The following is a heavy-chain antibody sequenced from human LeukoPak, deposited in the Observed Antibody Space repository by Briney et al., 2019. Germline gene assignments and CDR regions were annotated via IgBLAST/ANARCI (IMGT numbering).Heavy chain of an antibody. D-gene: IGHD1-26*01. V-gene: IGHV3-74*01. CDR3: AKVRVGATLRYFDY. CDR2: IKTDGSST. J-gene: IGHJ4*02. CDR1: GFTFSSYW. Sequence: GGSLRLSCAASGFTFSSYWMHWVRQAPGKGLVWVSHIKTDGSSTNYAESVKGRFTISRDNAKNTVYLQMNSLRAEDTAVYYCAKVRVGATLRYFDYWGQGTLVTVSS.